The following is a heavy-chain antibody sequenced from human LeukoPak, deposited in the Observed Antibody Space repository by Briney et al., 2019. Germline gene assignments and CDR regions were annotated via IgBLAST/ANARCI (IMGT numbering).Heavy chain of an antibody. CDR2: ITPSGGT. D-gene: IGHD5-24*01. J-gene: IGHJ4*02. CDR3: ARDRYGDGFAHLDY. Sequence: GASVKVSCKASGYTFTSYAIHWVRQAPGQGLEWMVWITPSGGTNYPQKFQGRVAITWDTSITTAYMDLSRLTSDDTAVYYCARDRYGDGFAHLDYWGQGALVTVSS. CDR1: GYTFTSYA. V-gene: IGHV1-2*02.